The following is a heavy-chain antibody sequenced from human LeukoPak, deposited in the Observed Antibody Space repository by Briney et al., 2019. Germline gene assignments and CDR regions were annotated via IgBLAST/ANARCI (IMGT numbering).Heavy chain of an antibody. V-gene: IGHV1-8*01. CDR2: MNPNSGNT. D-gene: IGHD3-22*01. CDR3: ARYYYDSSGYYFAAFDY. J-gene: IGHJ4*02. CDR1: GYTFTSYD. Sequence: ASVKVSCKASGYTFTSYDMNWVRQATGQGLEWMGWMNPNSGNTGYAQKFQGRVTMTRNTSISTAYMELSSLRSEDTAVYYCARYYYDSSGYYFAAFDYWGQGTLVTVSS.